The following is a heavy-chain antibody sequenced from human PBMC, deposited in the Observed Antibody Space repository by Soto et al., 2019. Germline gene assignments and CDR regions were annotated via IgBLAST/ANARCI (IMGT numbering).Heavy chain of an antibody. J-gene: IGHJ6*02. D-gene: IGHD5-12*01. CDR1: GGSISSSSYY. V-gene: IGHV4-39*01. CDR3: ARSVRYSGYDWAYYYYGMDV. CDR2: IYYSGST. Sequence: QLQLQESGPGLVKPSETLSLTCTVSGGSISSSSYYWGWIRQPPGKGLEWIGSIYYSGSTYYNPSLKSRVTISVDTSKNQFSLKLSSVTAADTAVYYCARSVRYSGYDWAYYYYGMDVWGQGTTVTVSS.